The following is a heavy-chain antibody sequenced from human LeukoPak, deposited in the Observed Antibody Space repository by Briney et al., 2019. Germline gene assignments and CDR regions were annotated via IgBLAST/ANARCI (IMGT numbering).Heavy chain of an antibody. J-gene: IGHJ4*02. V-gene: IGHV4-34*01. D-gene: IGHD1-26*01. Sequence: SETLSLTCAVYGGSFSGYYWSWIRQPPGKGLEWIGEINHSGSTNYNPSLKSRVTISVDTSKNQFSLKLSSVTAADTAVYYCARHKWESSGLLNYFDYWGQGTLVTVSS. CDR3: ARHKWESSGLLNYFDY. CDR2: INHSGST. CDR1: GGSFSGYY.